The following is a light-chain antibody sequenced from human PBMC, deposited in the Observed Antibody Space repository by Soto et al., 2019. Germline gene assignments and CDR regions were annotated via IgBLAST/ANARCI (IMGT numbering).Light chain of an antibody. CDR1: QSVSSGH. CDR3: QQYGHSLWT. CDR2: GAS. Sequence: ESVVTVSPGTLALSPGERASLSCRASQSVSSGHLAWYQQKPGQAPRLLIYGASSRATGIPDRFSGSGSGTDFTLTISRLEPEDYAVYYCQQYGHSLWTFGQGTKVDIK. J-gene: IGKJ1*01. V-gene: IGKV3-20*01.